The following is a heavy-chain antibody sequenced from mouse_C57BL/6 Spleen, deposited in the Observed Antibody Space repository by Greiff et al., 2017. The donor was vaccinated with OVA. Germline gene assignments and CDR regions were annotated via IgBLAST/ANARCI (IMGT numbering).Heavy chain of an antibody. CDR2: IWSGGST. D-gene: IGHD2-4*01. V-gene: IGHV2-2*01. Sequence: QVQLQQSGPGLVQPSQSLSITCTVSGFSLTSYGVHWVRQSPGKGLEWLGVIWSGGSTDYNAAIISRLSTSKDNSKSQVFFKMNRLQADDTAIYYCARNAYDYDAAAWFAYWGQGTLVTVSA. CDR1: GFSLTSYG. J-gene: IGHJ3*01. CDR3: ARNAYDYDAAAWFAY.